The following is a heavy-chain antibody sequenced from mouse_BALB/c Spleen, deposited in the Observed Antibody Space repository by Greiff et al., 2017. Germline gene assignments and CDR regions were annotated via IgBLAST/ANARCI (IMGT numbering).Heavy chain of an antibody. CDR1: GYTFTSYV. V-gene: IGHV1-14*01. CDR3: ARLAYDYDFDY. D-gene: IGHD2-4*01. J-gene: IGHJ2*01. CDR2: INPYNDGT. Sequence: VQLQQSGPELVKPGASVKMSCKASGYTFTSYVMHWVKQKPGQGLEWIGYINPYNDGTKYNEKFKGKATLTSDKSSSTAYMELSSLPSEDSAVYYCARLAYDYDFDYWGQGTTLTVSS.